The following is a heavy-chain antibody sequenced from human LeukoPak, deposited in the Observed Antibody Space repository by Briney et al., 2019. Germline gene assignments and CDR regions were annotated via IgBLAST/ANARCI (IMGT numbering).Heavy chain of an antibody. CDR3: AGEPETRTGAAGTYPYGIDV. CDR2: IIPILGIT. CDR1: GGTFSSSA. D-gene: IGHD6-13*01. V-gene: IGHV1-69*04. J-gene: IGHJ6*01. Sequence: SVKVSCKGSGGTFSSSAINWVRQAPGQGLEWMGRIIPILGITNYAQRFQGRVTITADRSTSTDYMEVNSLRSEDRAVYYCAGEPETRTGAAGTYPYGIDVWGRGTTVGVSS.